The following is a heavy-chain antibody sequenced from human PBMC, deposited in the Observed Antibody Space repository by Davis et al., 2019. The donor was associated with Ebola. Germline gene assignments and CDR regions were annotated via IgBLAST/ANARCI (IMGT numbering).Heavy chain of an antibody. J-gene: IGHJ4*03. CDR2: IYYSGST. Sequence: MPSETLSLTCTVSGGSISIYYWIWIRQPPGKGLEWIGYIYYSGSTNYNPSLKSRVTISVDTSKNQFSLKLSSVTAADTAVYYCARGVYSYGAQYYFDYWGQGTTVTVSS. CDR1: GGSISIYY. CDR3: ARGVYSYGAQYYFDY. D-gene: IGHD5-18*01. V-gene: IGHV4-59*01.